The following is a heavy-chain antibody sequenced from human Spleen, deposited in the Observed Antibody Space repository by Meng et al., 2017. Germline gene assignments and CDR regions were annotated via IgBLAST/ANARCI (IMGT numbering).Heavy chain of an antibody. CDR1: GFTFSSYA. CDR3: ARDLLLAAVGTYYYRGMDV. V-gene: IGHV3-30*01. J-gene: IGHJ6*02. D-gene: IGHD6-13*01. CDR2: ISYDGSNR. Sequence: GGSLRLSCAASGFTFSSYAMHWVRQAPGKGLEWVAVISYDGSNRNYADSVKGRFTISRDNSKNTLYLQMNSLRAEDTAVYYCARDLLLAAVGTYYYRGMDVWAQGTTVTVSS.